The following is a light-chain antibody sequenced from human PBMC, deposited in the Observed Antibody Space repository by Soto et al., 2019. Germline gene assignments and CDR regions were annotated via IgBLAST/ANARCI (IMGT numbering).Light chain of an antibody. CDR1: QSVNSY. CDR3: QQGGT. CDR2: DAS. V-gene: IGKV3-11*01. J-gene: IGKJ5*01. Sequence: EIVLTQSPATLSLSPGERATLSCRASQSVNSYLAWYQQKPGQAPRLLIYDASNRATGIPARFSGSGSGTDFTLTISSLEPKAFEVYYCQQGGTFGQGTRLEIK.